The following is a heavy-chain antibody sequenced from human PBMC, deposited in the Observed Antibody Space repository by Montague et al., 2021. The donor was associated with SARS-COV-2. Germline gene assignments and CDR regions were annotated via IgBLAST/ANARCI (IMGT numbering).Heavy chain of an antibody. Sequence: SLRLSCATSEFTFSTSSMNWVRQAPGKGLEWVSSISSSKTYIYYADSVKGRFTISRDNAKNSLFLQMNSLRAEDTAVYYCASSSYYDRSGYHEGGAGRPWFFDLWGRGTLVTVSS. D-gene: IGHD3-22*01. CDR2: ISSSKTYI. CDR3: ASSSYYDRSGYHEGGAGRPWFFDL. J-gene: IGHJ2*01. V-gene: IGHV3-21*01. CDR1: EFTFSTSS.